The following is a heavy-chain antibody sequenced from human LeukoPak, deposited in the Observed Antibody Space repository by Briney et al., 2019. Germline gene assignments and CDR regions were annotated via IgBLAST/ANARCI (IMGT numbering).Heavy chain of an antibody. V-gene: IGHV3-30-3*01. Sequence: PGRSLRLSCAASGFTFSSYAMHWVRQAPGKGLEWVAVISYDGSNKYYADSVKGRFTISRDNSKNTLYLQMNSLRAEDTAVYYCARPIAARQYFQHWGQGTLVTVSS. J-gene: IGHJ1*01. D-gene: IGHD6-6*01. CDR3: ARPIAARQYFQH. CDR1: GFTFSSYA. CDR2: ISYDGSNK.